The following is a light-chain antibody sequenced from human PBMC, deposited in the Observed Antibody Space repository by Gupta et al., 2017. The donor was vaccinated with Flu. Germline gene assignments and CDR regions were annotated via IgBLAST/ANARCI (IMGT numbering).Light chain of an antibody. J-gene: IGLJ2*01. CDR2: DKN. CDR1: SIRSYY. CDR3: NYADSSTNSVV. Sequence: SSELPHLSSLSVALGQTVRSTCQGDSIRSYYANWYQQKSGQAPVIVIYDKNNRRSGVPARFSGPSSGNTASFTITGAQAEEEDDYYCNYADSSTNSVVFGGGTKLTVL. V-gene: IGLV3-19*01.